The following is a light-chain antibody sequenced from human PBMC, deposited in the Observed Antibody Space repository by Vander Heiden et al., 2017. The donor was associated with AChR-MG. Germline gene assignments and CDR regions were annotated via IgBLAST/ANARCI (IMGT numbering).Light chain of an antibody. V-gene: IGLV2-11*01. CDR3: CSYAGSSLV. CDR1: SSDVGGYNY. Sequence: QSALTQPRSVSGSPGQSVTISCTGTSSDVGGYNYVSWYQQHPGKAPKLIIYDVSKRPSGVPDRFSGSKSGKTASLTISGLQAEDEAYYYCCSYAGSSLVFGGGTKLTVL. CDR2: DVS. J-gene: IGLJ3*02.